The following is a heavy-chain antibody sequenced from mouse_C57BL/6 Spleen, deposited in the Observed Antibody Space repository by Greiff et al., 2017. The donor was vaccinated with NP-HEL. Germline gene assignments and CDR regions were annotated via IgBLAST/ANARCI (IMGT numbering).Heavy chain of an antibody. CDR1: GYAFTNYL. CDR3: ARDGYY. Sequence: QVQLQQSGAELVRPGTSVKVSCKASGYAFTNYLIEWVKQRPGQGLEWIGVINPGSGGTNYNEKFKGKATLTADQSSSTAYMQLSSLTSEDSAVYFCARDGYYWGQGTSVTVSS. V-gene: IGHV1-54*01. CDR2: INPGSGGT. J-gene: IGHJ4*01. D-gene: IGHD2-3*01.